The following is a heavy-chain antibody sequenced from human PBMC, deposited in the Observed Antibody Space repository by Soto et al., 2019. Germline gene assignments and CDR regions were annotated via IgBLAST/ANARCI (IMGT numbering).Heavy chain of an antibody. D-gene: IGHD3-10*01. V-gene: IGHV1-69*02. Sequence: QVQLVQSGAEVKKPGSSVKVSCKASGGTFSSYTISWVRQAPGQGLEWMGRIIPILGIANYAQKFQGRVTITADKSTSTAYVELSSMKSEDTAVYYCAKSRWDYYGAGRHYDAASSCYGMDVWGQGTTVTVSS. CDR3: AKSRWDYYGAGRHYDAASSCYGMDV. J-gene: IGHJ6*02. CDR1: GGTFSSYT. CDR2: IIPILGIA.